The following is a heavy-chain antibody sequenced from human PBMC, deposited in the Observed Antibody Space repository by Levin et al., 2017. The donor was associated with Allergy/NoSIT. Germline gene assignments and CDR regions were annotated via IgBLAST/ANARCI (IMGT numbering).Heavy chain of an antibody. CDR2: IYPGDSDT. J-gene: IGHJ6*02. CDR1: GYSFTSYW. Sequence: GESLKISCKGSGYSFTSYWIGWVRQMPGKGLEWMGIIYPGDSDTRYSPSFQGQVTISADKSISTAYLQWSSLKASDTAMYYCARHNYGDDYYYYGMDGWGQGTTVTVSS. D-gene: IGHD4-17*01. V-gene: IGHV5-51*01. CDR3: ARHNYGDDYYYYGMDG.